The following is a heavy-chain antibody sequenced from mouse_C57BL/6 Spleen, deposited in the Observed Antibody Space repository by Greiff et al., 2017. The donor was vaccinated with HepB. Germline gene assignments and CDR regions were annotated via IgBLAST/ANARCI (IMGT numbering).Heavy chain of an antibody. J-gene: IGHJ2*01. D-gene: IGHD1-1*01. Sequence: QVQLKESGAELVRPGASVTLSCKASGYTFTDYEMHWVKQTPVHGLEWIGAIDPETGGTAYNQKFKGKAKLTADKSSSTAYMELRSRTSEDSAVYYCTGEGTTVVRGYYFDYWGQGTTLTVSS. CDR2: IDPETGGT. V-gene: IGHV1-15*01. CDR3: TGEGTTVVRGYYFDY. CDR1: GYTFTDYE.